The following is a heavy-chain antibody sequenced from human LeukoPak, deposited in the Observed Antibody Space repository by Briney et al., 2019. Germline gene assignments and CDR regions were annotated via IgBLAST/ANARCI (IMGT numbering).Heavy chain of an antibody. V-gene: IGHV3-30*02. D-gene: IGHD4-17*01. CDR1: GFPFSSYI. J-gene: IGHJ4*02. CDR2: IRSDGSDK. CDR3: AKSYGDATFDY. Sequence: GGSLRLSCAASGFPFSSYIMHWVRQAPGKGLEWVAIIRSDGSDKYYADSVKGRFTISRDNSKSTLYLQLSSLRAEDTAVYYCAKSYGDATFDYWGQGTLVTVSS.